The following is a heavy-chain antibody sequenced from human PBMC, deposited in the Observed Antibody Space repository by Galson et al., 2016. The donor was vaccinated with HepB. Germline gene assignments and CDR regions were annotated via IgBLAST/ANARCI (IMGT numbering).Heavy chain of an antibody. V-gene: IGHV3-48*02. CDR2: IIHTSSFT. CDR1: GFTLSTYS. CDR3: TRDGGYSGYGMDV. Sequence: SLRLSCAGTGFTLSTYSMNWVRQAPGKGLEWLSHIIHTSSFTYYADSVKGRFTISRDDAKNSLYLQMNSLRDEDTAVYYCTRDGGYSGYGMDVWGQGTTVTVPS. J-gene: IGHJ6*02. D-gene: IGHD5-12*01.